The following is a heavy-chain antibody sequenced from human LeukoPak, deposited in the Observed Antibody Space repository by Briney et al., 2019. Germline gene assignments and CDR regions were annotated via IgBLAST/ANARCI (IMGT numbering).Heavy chain of an antibody. Sequence: SETLSLTCTVSGGSISSSSYYWGWIRQPPGKGLEWIGSIYYSGSTYYNPSLKSRVTISVDTSKHQFSLKLSSVTAADTAVYYCARAGYYYDSSGYYFEYWGQGTLVTVS. CDR1: GGSISSSSYY. V-gene: IGHV4-39*07. J-gene: IGHJ4*02. CDR2: IYYSGST. D-gene: IGHD3-22*01. CDR3: ARAGYYYDSSGYYFEY.